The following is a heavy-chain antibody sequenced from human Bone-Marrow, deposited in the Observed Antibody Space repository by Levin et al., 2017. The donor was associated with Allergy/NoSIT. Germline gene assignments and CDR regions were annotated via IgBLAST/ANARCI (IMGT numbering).Heavy chain of an antibody. CDR1: GGSISSGDYY. D-gene: IGHD1-26*01. CDR2: IYYSGST. V-gene: IGHV4-30-4*01. J-gene: IGHJ4*02. Sequence: SETLSLTCTVSGGSISSGDYYWSWIRQPPGKGLEWIGYIYYSGSTYYNPSLKSRVTISVDTSKNQFSLKLSSVTAADTAVYYCARYTRGGSGLDYWGQGTLVTVSS. CDR3: ARYTRGGSGLDY.